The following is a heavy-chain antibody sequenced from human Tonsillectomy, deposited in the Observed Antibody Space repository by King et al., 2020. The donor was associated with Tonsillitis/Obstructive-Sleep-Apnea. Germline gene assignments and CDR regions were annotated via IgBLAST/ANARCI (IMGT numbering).Heavy chain of an antibody. CDR3: ARVKGVFWSGGIHYYGMDV. J-gene: IGHJ6*02. D-gene: IGHD3-3*01. CDR1: GYTFTSYY. Sequence: QLVQSGAEVKKPGASVKVSCKASGYTFTSYYMHWVRQAPGQGLEWMGIINPSGGSTNYVQKFQGRVTMTRDTSTSTVYMELSSLRSEDTAAYYCARVKGVFWSGGIHYYGMDVWGQGTTVTVSS. CDR2: INPSGGST. V-gene: IGHV1-46*01.